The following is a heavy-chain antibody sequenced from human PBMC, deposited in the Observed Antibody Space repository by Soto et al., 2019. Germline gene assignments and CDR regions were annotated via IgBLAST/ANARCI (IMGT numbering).Heavy chain of an antibody. J-gene: IGHJ6*02. Sequence: PSETLSLTCAVYGESFSGYYWSWIRQPPGKGLEWIGEINHSGSTNYNPSLKSRVTISVDTSKNQFSLKLSSVTAADTAVYYCARGSIGITMVRGVIEGHYYYYGMDVWGQGTTVTVSS. D-gene: IGHD3-10*01. V-gene: IGHV4-34*01. CDR1: GESFSGYY. CDR3: ARGSIGITMVRGVIEGHYYYYGMDV. CDR2: INHSGST.